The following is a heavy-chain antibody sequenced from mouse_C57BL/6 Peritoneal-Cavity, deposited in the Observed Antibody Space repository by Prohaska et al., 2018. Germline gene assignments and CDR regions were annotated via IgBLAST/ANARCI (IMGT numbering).Heavy chain of an antibody. V-gene: IGHV1-55*01. J-gene: IGHJ2*01. D-gene: IGHD1-1*01. Sequence: QVQLQQPGAELVKPVASVKMSCKASGYTFTSYWITWVKQRPGQGLEWIGDIYPGSGSTHYNEKFKSKATLTVDTSSSTAYMQLSSLTSEDSAVYYCAREYYGSRDYWGQGTTLTVSS. CDR3: AREYYGSRDY. CDR1: GYTFTSYW. CDR2: IYPGSGST.